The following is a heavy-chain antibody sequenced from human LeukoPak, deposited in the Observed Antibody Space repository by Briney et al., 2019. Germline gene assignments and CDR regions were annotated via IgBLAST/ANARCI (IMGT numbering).Heavy chain of an antibody. CDR3: AREIGYGMDV. J-gene: IGHJ6*02. D-gene: IGHD2-21*01. CDR1: GGSISSGGYY. CDR2: IYYSGST. V-gene: IGHV4-31*03. Sequence: SQTLSLTCTVSGGSISSGGYYWRWIREHAGKGLEWIGYIYYSGSTYYYPSLKSRVTISVDTSKNQFSLKLSSVTAADTAVYYCAREIGYGMDVRGQGTTVTVSS.